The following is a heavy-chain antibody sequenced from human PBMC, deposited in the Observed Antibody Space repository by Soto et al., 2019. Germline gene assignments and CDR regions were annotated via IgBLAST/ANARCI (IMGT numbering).Heavy chain of an antibody. CDR2: ISSSSSYT. CDR1: GFTFSDYY. Sequence: PGGSLRLSCAASGFTFSDYYMSWIRQAPGKGLEWVSYISSSSSYTNYADSVKGRFTISRDNAKNSLYLQMNSLRAEDTAVYYCARGGVYSSGADGYWGQGTLVTVSS. J-gene: IGHJ4*02. D-gene: IGHD6-19*01. V-gene: IGHV3-11*06. CDR3: ARGGVYSSGADGY.